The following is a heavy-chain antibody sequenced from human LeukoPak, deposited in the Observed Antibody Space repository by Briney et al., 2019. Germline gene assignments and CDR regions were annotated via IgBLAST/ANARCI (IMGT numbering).Heavy chain of an antibody. CDR2: INHSGST. V-gene: IGHV4-34*01. J-gene: IGHJ4*02. CDR1: GGSFSGYY. CDR3: ARNWLLYGGFDY. Sequence: SETLSLTCAVYGGSFSGYYWSWIRQPPGKGLEWIGEINHSGSTNYNPSLKSRVTISVDTSKNQFSLKLSSVTAADTAVYYCARNWLLYGGFDYWGQGTLVTVSS. D-gene: IGHD3/OR15-3a*01.